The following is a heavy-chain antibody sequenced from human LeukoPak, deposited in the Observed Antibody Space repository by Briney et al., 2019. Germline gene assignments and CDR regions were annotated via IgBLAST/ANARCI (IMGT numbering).Heavy chain of an antibody. D-gene: IGHD6-13*01. J-gene: IGHJ4*02. CDR3: AKSIEGSSWAFDY. V-gene: IGHV3-23*01. Sequence: QSGGSLRLSCAASGFTFSSYAMSWVRQAPGKGLEWVSVISGSGGNTYYADSVKGRFTISRDNSKNTLYLQMNSLRAEDTAVYYCAKSIEGSSWAFDYWGQGTLVTVSS. CDR1: GFTFSSYA. CDR2: ISGSGGNT.